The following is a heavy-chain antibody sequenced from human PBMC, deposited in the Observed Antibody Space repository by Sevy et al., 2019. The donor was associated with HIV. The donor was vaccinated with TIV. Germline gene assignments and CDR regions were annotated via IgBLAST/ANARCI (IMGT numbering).Heavy chain of an antibody. CDR1: GGSISSGSYY. CDR3: ARVIPDYGGNSGASYYYYYYMDV. J-gene: IGHJ6*03. D-gene: IGHD4-17*01. Sequence: SETLSLTCTVSGGSISSGSYYWSWIRQPAGKGLEWIGRIYTSGSTNYNPSLKSRVTISVDTSKNQFSLKLSSLTAADTAVYYCARVIPDYGGNSGASYYYYYYMDVWGKGTTVTVSS. CDR2: IYTSGST. V-gene: IGHV4-61*02.